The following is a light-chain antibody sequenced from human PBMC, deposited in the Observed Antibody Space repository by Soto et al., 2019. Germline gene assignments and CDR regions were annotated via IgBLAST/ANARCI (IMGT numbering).Light chain of an antibody. CDR1: QSVSSW. CDR3: QQYNVYSWT. CDR2: KAS. J-gene: IGKJ1*01. V-gene: IGKV1-5*03. Sequence: DIPMTQSPSTLSASVGDRVTITCRASQSVSSWLAWYQQKPGKAPKLLIYKASSLERGVPSRFSGSGAGTEFTLTISSLQPDDFATYYCQQYNVYSWTFGQGTEVVIK.